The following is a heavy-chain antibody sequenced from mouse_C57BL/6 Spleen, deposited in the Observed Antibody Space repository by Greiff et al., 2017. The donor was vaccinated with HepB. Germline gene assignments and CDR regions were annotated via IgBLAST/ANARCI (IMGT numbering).Heavy chain of an antibody. D-gene: IGHD1-1*01. CDR2: IRSKSNNYAT. J-gene: IGHJ4*01. CDR3: VRKGDGSSYVGY. V-gene: IGHV10-1*01. CDR1: GFSFNTYA. Sequence: EVMLVESGGGLVQPKGSLKLSCAASGFSFNTYAMNWVRQAPGKGLEWVARIRSKSNNYATYYADSVKDRFTISRDDSESMLYLQMNNLKTEDTAMYYCVRKGDGSSYVGYWGQGTSVTVSS.